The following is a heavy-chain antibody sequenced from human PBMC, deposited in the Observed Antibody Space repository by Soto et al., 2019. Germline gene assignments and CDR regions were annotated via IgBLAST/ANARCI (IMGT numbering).Heavy chain of an antibody. CDR1: GFTFSSFG. Sequence: QVQLVESGGGVVQPGRSLRLSCVASGFTFSSFGMHWVRQAPGKGLEWVAVISCDGSNGFYADAVKGRFTISRDNSKNTLFLQMNSLRSEDTAVYYCAKDSWGYSNDGGRDYYDGMDVWGQGTTVTVPS. V-gene: IGHV3-30*18. D-gene: IGHD4-4*01. CDR3: AKDSWGYSNDGGRDYYDGMDV. J-gene: IGHJ6*02. CDR2: ISCDGSNG.